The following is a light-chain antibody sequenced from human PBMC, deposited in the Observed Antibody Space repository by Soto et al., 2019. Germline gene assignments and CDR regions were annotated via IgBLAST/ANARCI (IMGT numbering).Light chain of an antibody. CDR3: QQYDTSLT. CDR2: GTD. CDR1: QSVGRAY. V-gene: IGKV3-20*01. Sequence: EIVLTQSPGTLSLSPGERATLSCRASQSVGRAYFGWYQQKPGQDPRLLIYGTDGTASGTPDRCSGSGSGTEFTLNISRLEAEDFAVYYCQQYDTSLTLGGGTKIEIK. J-gene: IGKJ4*01.